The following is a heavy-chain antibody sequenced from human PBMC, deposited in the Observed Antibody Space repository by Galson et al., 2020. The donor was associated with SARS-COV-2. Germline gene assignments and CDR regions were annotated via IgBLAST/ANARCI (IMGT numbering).Heavy chain of an antibody. CDR3: AHLYCSSTSCYA. V-gene: IGHV3-48*04. CDR2: ISSSSSTI. J-gene: IGHJ5*02. CDR1: GFTFSSYS. Sequence: GGSLRLSCAASGFTFSSYSMNWVRQAPGKGLKWVSYISSSSSTIYYADSVKGRFTISRDNAKNSLYLQMNSLRAEDTAVYYCAHLYCSSTSCYAWGQGTLVSVSS. D-gene: IGHD2-2*01.